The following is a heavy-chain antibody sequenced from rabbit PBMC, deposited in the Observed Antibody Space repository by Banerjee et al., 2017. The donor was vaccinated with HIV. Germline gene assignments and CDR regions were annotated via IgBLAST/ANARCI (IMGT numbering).Heavy chain of an antibody. CDR1: GFSFSNKYV. CDR3: GRGPAGYRYYLNL. CDR2: INTSSGNI. V-gene: IGHV1S45*01. D-gene: IGHD7-1*01. J-gene: IGHJ4*01. Sequence: QEQLEESGGDLVKPEGSLTLTCTASGFSFSNKYVMCWVRQAPGKGLEWIACINTSSGNIVHATWAKGRFTISKTSSTTVTLQMTSLTVADTATYFCGRGPAGYRYYLNLWGPGTLVTVS.